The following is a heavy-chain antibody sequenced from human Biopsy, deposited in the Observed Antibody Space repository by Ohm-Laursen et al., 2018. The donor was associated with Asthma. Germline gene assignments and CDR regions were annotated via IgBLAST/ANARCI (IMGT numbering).Heavy chain of an antibody. CDR3: TRGISRVTGLFDHFDS. J-gene: IGHJ4*02. CDR1: GVSISSDY. CDR2: FYYSGST. V-gene: IGHV4-59*07. D-gene: IGHD2-21*02. Sequence: DTLSLTCTVSGVSISSDYWSWIRQSPGKGLEWIGHFYYSGSTNYQPSLKSRVTISADPSKNQFSLKLRSVTAAVAAVYYCTRGISRVTGLFDHFDSWGQGTLVTVSS.